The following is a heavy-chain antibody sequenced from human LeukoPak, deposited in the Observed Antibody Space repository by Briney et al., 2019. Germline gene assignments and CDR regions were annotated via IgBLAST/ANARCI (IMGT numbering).Heavy chain of an antibody. CDR2: MNPNSGNT. J-gene: IGHJ4*02. V-gene: IGHV1-8*01. CDR3: ARAPDYSGSYLDY. D-gene: IGHD1-26*01. CDR1: GYTSTSYD. Sequence: GASVKVSCKASGYTSTSYDINWVRQATGQGLEWMGWMNPNSGNTGYAQKFQGRVTMTRNTSISTAYMELSSLRSEDTAVYYCARAPDYSGSYLDYWGQGTLVTVSS.